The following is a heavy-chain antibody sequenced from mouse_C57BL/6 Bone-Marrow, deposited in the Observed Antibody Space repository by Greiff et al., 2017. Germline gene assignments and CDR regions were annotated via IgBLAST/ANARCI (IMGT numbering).Heavy chain of an antibody. Sequence: VQLQQSGPGLVKPSQSLSLTCSVTGYSITSGYYWNWIRQFPGNKLEWMGYISYDGSNNYNPSLKNRISITRDTSKNQFFLKLNSVTTEDTATYYCARVGRVYSNYDYWGQGTTLTVSS. V-gene: IGHV3-6*01. CDR1: GYSITSGYY. D-gene: IGHD2-5*01. J-gene: IGHJ2*01. CDR3: ARVGRVYSNYDY. CDR2: ISYDGSN.